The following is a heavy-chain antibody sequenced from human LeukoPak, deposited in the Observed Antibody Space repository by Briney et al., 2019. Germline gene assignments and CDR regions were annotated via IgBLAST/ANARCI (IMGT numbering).Heavy chain of an antibody. Sequence: GGSLRLSCAASGFTFSSYWMSWVHQAPGKGLEWVANIKPDGSEKFYVDSVMGRFTISRDNAKNSLYLQMNSLRAEDTAVYYCARGDYYGSGTSFIDAFDIWGQGIMVTVSS. J-gene: IGHJ3*02. CDR2: IKPDGSEK. CDR3: ARGDYYGSGTSFIDAFDI. D-gene: IGHD3-10*01. V-gene: IGHV3-7*01. CDR1: GFTFSSYW.